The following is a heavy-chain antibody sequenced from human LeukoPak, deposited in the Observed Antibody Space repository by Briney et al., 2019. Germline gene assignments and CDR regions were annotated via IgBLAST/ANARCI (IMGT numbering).Heavy chain of an antibody. J-gene: IGHJ3*02. V-gene: IGHV3-9*01. CDR3: ARDPYYYDSGSFAAFDI. CDR2: IGWNSGSI. D-gene: IGHD3-10*01. Sequence: GGSLRLSCAASGFTFDDYAMHWVRQAPGKGLEWVSGIGWNSGSIGYADSVKGRFTISRDNAKNSLYLQMNSLRAEDTAVYYCARDPYYYDSGSFAAFDIWGQGTMVTVSS. CDR1: GFTFDDYA.